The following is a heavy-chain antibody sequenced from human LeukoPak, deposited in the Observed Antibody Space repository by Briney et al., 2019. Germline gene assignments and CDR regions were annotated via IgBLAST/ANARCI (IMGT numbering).Heavy chain of an antibody. CDR3: ARDRHQWMDSTWQYCFDY. CDR1: GFTFNSYS. CDR2: VSFDGNSK. J-gene: IGHJ4*02. V-gene: IGHV3-30*04. D-gene: IGHD6-19*01. Sequence: GGSLRLSCDASGFTFNSYSMHWVRQAPGKGLEWVAVVSFDGNSKYYADSVKGRFTISRDNSKLYLQMNNLRAEDTAVYHCARDRHQWMDSTWQYCFDYWGQGILVTVSS.